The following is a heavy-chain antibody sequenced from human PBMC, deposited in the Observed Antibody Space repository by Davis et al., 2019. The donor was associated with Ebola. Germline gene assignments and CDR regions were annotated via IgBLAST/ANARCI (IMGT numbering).Heavy chain of an antibody. D-gene: IGHD2-21*01. CDR3: AKTPGVVVIAILFDY. V-gene: IGHV3-48*03. CDR1: GFTFSSYE. CDR2: ISSSGSTI. J-gene: IGHJ4*02. Sequence: GGSLRLSCAASGFTFSSYEMNWVRQAPGKGLEWVSYISSSGSTIYYADSVKGRFTISRDNSKNTLYLQMNNLRAEDTAVYYCAKTPGVVVIAILFDYWGQGSLVTVSS.